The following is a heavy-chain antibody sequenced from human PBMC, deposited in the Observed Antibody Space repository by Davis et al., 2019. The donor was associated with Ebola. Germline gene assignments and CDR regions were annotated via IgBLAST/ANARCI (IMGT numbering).Heavy chain of an antibody. D-gene: IGHD2-21*02. V-gene: IGHV3-23*01. CDR2: ISGSGGST. Sequence: GESLKISCAASEFTFSGYAMSWVRQAPGKGLEWVSAISGSGGSTYYADSVRGRFTISRDNSKNTYLQMNSLRAEDTAVYYCARGRVVVTAMSEYWGQGTLVTVSS. CDR3: ARGRVVVTAMSEY. CDR1: EFTFSGYA. J-gene: IGHJ4*02.